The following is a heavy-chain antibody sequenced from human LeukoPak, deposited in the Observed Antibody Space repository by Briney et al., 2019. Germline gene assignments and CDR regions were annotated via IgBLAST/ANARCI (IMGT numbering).Heavy chain of an antibody. CDR3: ATSLWLDYYYYGMDV. J-gene: IGHJ6*02. CDR1: GFTVSSNY. CDR2: IYSGGST. Sequence: GGSLRLSCAASGFTVSSNYMSWVRQAPGKGPEWVSVIYSGGSTYYADSVKGRFTISRDNSKNTLYLQMNSLRAEDTAVYYCATSLWLDYYYYGMDVWGQGTTVTVSS. V-gene: IGHV3-53*01. D-gene: IGHD3-10*01.